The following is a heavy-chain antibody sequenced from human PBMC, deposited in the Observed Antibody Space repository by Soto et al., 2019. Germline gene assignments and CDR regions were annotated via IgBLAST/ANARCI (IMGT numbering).Heavy chain of an antibody. D-gene: IGHD1-26*01. J-gene: IGHJ4*02. Sequence: GGSLRLSCAASGFTFNTYAMSWVRQAPGKGLEWVAVIWYDGSNKHYADPVKGRFTISRDNSKNTLSLQMNSLRAEDTAIYYCARDIDWYSNSSGFDNWGQGTLVTVSS. CDR3: ARDIDWYSNSSGFDN. V-gene: IGHV3-33*08. CDR2: IWYDGSNK. CDR1: GFTFNTYA.